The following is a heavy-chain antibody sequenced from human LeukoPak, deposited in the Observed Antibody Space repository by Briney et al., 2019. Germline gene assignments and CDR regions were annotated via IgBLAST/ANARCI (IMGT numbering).Heavy chain of an antibody. D-gene: IGHD6-13*01. CDR1: GGTFSSYA. J-gene: IGHJ4*02. Sequence: SVKVSCKASGGTFSSYAISWVRQAPGQGLEWMGGIIPIFGTANYAQKFQGRVTITTDESTSTAYMELSSLRSEDTAVYYCARVKQKVAAHYFDYWGQGTLVTVSS. CDR3: ARVKQKVAAHYFDY. CDR2: IIPIFGTA. V-gene: IGHV1-69*05.